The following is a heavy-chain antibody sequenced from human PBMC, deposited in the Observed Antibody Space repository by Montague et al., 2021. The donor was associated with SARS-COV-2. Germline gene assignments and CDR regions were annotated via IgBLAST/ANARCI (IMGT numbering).Heavy chain of an antibody. CDR1: GGSFSGYY. CDR3: ARDRLVDRARRTGAWIGP. V-gene: IGHV4-34*01. CDR2: INHSGST. Sequence: SETLSLTCAVYGGSFSGYYWNWIRQPPGKGLEWIGEINHSGSTNYNPSLKSRVTMSVDTSNDQFSLRLDSVTAADTAVYYCARDRLVDRARRTGAWIGPWGPGNPGHRLR. J-gene: IGHJ5*02. D-gene: IGHD3-10*01.